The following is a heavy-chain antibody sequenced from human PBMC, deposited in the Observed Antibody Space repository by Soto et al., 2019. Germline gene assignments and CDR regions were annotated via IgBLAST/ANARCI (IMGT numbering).Heavy chain of an antibody. V-gene: IGHV3-15*01. D-gene: IGHD5-18*01. CDR2: IKSKTDGGTT. CDR3: TTYGYSYGLYYFDY. CDR1: GFTFSNAW. Sequence: EVQLVESGGGLVKPGGSLRLSCAASGFTFSNAWMSWVRQAPGKGLEWVGRIKSKTDGGTTDYAAPVKGRFTISRDDSKNTLDLQMNSLKTDDTAVYYCTTYGYSYGLYYFDYWGQGTLVTVSS. J-gene: IGHJ4*02.